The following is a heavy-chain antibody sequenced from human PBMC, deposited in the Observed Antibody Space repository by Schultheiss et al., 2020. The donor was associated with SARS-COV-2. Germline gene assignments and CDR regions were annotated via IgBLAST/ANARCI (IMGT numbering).Heavy chain of an antibody. D-gene: IGHD4-17*01. CDR2: ISSNGGST. Sequence: EGSLRLSCAASGFTFSSYAMHWVRQAPGKGLEYVSAISSNGGSTYYADSVKGRFTISRDNSKNTLYLQMGSLRAEDMAVYYCARSYGDYDTWYFDLWGRGTLVTVSS. V-gene: IGHV3-64*02. J-gene: IGHJ2*01. CDR1: GFTFSSYA. CDR3: ARSYGDYDTWYFDL.